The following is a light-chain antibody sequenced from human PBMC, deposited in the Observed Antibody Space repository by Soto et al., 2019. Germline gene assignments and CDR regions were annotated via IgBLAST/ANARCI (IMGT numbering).Light chain of an antibody. Sequence: QSVLTQPPSASGSPGQSVTISCTGTSSDIGGYNYVSWYQQHPGKAPKLLIYEVTKRPSGVPDRFSGSKSGNTASLTVSGLQAEDEAEYCASRAVNTVRVFGGGTQLTVL. J-gene: IGLJ3*02. CDR2: EVT. V-gene: IGLV2-8*01. CDR3: ASRAVNTVRV. CDR1: SSDIGGYNY.